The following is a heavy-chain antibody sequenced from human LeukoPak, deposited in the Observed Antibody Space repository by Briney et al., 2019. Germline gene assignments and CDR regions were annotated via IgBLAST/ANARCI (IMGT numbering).Heavy chain of an antibody. J-gene: IGHJ4*02. CDR2: IIPIFGTA. V-gene: IGHV1-69*01. CDR3: ATKGDYGDYSWYFDC. CDR1: GGTFSSYA. D-gene: IGHD4-17*01. Sequence: SVKVSCKASGGTFSSYAISWVRQAPGQGLEWMGGIIPIFGTANYAQKFQGRVTITADESTSTAYMELSSLRSEDTAVYYCATKGDYGDYSWYFDCWGQGTLVTVSS.